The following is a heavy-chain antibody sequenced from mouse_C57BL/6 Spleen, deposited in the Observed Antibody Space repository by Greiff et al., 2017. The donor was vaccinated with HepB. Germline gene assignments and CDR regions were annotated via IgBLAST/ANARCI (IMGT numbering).Heavy chain of an antibody. CDR3: ARSGYGYDSWFAY. CDR2: IDPSDSET. CDR1: GYTFTSYW. D-gene: IGHD2-2*01. J-gene: IGHJ3*01. V-gene: IGHV1-52*01. Sequence: VQLQQPGAELVRPGSSVKLSCKASGYTFTSYWMHWVKQRPIQGLEWIGNIDPSDSETHYNQKFKDKATLTVDKSSSTAYMQLSSLTSEDSAVYYWARSGYGYDSWFAYWGQGTLVTVSA.